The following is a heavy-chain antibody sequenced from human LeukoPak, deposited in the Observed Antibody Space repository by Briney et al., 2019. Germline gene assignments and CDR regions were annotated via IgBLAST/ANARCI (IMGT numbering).Heavy chain of an antibody. D-gene: IGHD6-19*01. CDR2: FDPEDGET. CDR3: ATEIAVAGGIDY. V-gene: IGHV1-24*01. CDR1: GYTLTELS. J-gene: IGHJ4*02. Sequence: ASVTVSCTVFGYTLTELSMHWVRQAPGKGLEWMGGFDPEDGETIYAQKFQGRVTMTEDTSTDTAYMELSSLRSEDTAVYYCATEIAVAGGIDYWGQGTLVTVSS.